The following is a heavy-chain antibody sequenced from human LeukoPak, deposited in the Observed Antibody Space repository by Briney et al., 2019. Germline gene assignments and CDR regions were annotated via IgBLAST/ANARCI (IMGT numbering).Heavy chain of an antibody. CDR3: ARDALGSYDY. Sequence: PGGSLRLSCAASGFAFSDYYMFWIRQAPGKGLEWISYISSSGSTMYYVDSVKGRFTISRDNAKNSLYLQMNSLRAEDTAVYNCARDALGSYDYWGQGTLVAVSS. V-gene: IGHV3-11*01. CDR2: ISSSGSTM. CDR1: GFAFSDYY. D-gene: IGHD3-10*01. J-gene: IGHJ4*02.